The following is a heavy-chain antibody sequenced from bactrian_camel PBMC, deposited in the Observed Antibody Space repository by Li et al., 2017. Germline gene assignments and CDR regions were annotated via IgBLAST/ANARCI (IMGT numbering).Heavy chain of an antibody. V-gene: IGHV3S53*01. CDR1: EYTWITNC. J-gene: IGHJ4*01. CDR2: IDYTSSA. Sequence: VQLVESGGGSVQAGGSLRLSCAATEYTWITNCLGWFRQAPGKEREAVAAIDYTSSARYADSVMGRFTISKDNSKNILYLQMNRLKPEDTAVYYCAAGDRLQRPAYGGACPSPTYWGQGTQVTVS. CDR3: AAGDRLQRPAYGGACPSPTY. D-gene: IGHD6*01.